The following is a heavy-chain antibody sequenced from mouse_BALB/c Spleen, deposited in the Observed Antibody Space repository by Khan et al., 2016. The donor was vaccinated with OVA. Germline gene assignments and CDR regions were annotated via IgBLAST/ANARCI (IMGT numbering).Heavy chain of an antibody. V-gene: IGHV1-9*01. CDR1: GYTFSGYW. D-gene: IGHD1-1*01. CDR2: ILPGSVSR. J-gene: IGHJ2*01. CDR3: ARVNYGSRDYFDY. Sequence: QVQLQQSGAELMKPGASVKISCKATGYTFSGYWLEWVKQRPGHGLEWIGEILPGSVSRNYNEKFKGKATFTADISSKTTYMQRSSLTSEDSAVYYCARVNYGSRDYFDYWGQGTTLTVSS.